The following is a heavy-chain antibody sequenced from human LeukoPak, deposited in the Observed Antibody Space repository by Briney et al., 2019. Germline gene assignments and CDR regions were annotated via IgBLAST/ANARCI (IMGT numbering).Heavy chain of an antibody. CDR2: IRQDGGEI. CDR1: GFTFSSYW. V-gene: IGHV3-7*05. Sequence: GGSLRLSCTASGFTFSSYWMSWVRQAPGKGLEWVANIRQDGGEIYHLDSVRGRFTISRDNAKSSLYLQMNPLRAEDTAVYYCARISSVDFWSPFDYWGQGTLVTVSS. J-gene: IGHJ4*02. CDR3: ARISSVDFWSPFDY. D-gene: IGHD3-3*01.